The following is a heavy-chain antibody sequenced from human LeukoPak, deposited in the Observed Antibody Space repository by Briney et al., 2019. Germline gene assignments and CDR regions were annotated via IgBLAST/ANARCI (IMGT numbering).Heavy chain of an antibody. CDR2: IIGSGGTT. CDR3: AKNYCGGDCYSVYGR. V-gene: IGHV3-23*01. D-gene: IGHD2-21*02. Sequence: GGSPRLSCEASGFPFSIYAMTWVRQAPGKGLEWVSSIIGSGGTTYYADSVKGRFTISRDNSRNTVYLQMNSLRGEDTAVYYCAKNYCGGDCYSVYGRWGQGTLVTVSS. CDR1: GFPFSIYA. J-gene: IGHJ4*02.